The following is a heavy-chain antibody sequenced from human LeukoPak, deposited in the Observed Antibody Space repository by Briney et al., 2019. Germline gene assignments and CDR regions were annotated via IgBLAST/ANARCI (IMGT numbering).Heavy chain of an antibody. CDR3: ARSPGLRNWFDP. CDR1: GGTFSSYA. V-gene: IGHV1-69*05. Sequence: GASVKVSCKASGGTFSSYAISWVRQAPGQGLEWMGGIIPIFGTAHYAQKFQGRVTITTDESTSTAYMELSSLRSEDTAVYYCARSPGLRNWFDPWGQGTLVTVSS. CDR2: IIPIFGTA. J-gene: IGHJ5*02.